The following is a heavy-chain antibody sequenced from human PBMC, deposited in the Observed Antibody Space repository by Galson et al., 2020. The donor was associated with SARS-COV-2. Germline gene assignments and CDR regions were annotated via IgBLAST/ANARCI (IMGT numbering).Heavy chain of an antibody. Sequence: ETSETLSLTCTVSGGSISSSSYYWGWIRQPPGKGLEWIGRIYYSGSTYYNPSHKSRVTISVDTSKNQFSLKLSSVTAADTAVYYCARDAIYYDSSGYYYSPLKPGTYGMDVWGQGTTVTFSS. CDR3: ARDAIYYDSSGYYYSPLKPGTYGMDV. CDR1: GGSISSSSYY. D-gene: IGHD3-22*01. CDR2: IYYSGST. J-gene: IGHJ6*02. V-gene: IGHV4-39*02.